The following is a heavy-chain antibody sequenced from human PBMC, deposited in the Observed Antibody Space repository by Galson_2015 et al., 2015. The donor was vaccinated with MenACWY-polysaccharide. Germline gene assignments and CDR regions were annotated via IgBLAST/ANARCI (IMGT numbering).Heavy chain of an antibody. CDR3: ARGRITIGP. CDR1: GFTVSGYW. Sequence: SLRLSCAASGFTVSGYWMTWVRQAPGKGLEWVANIKQDGSEKNYVDSVEGRFAISRDNAKNSLYLQMNGLRAEDTAVYYCARGRITIGPWGQGTLVTVSS. J-gene: IGHJ5*02. CDR2: IKQDGSEK. V-gene: IGHV3-7*01. D-gene: IGHD3-3*01.